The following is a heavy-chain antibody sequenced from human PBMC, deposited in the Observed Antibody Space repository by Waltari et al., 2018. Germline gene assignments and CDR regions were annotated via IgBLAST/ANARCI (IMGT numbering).Heavy chain of an antibody. J-gene: IGHJ4*02. CDR1: GGSISSSSYY. CDR3: ARAPDSGSYYRHFDY. D-gene: IGHD1-26*01. V-gene: IGHV4-39*07. Sequence: QLQLQESGPGLVKPSETLSLTCTVSGGSISSSSYYWGWIRQPPGKGLEWIGSIYYSGSTYYNPSLKSRVTISVDTSKNQFSLKLISVTAADTAVYYCARAPDSGSYYRHFDYWGQGTLVTVSS. CDR2: IYYSGST.